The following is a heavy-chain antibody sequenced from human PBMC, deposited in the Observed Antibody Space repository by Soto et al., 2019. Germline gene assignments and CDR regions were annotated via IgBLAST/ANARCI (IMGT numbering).Heavy chain of an antibody. CDR1: GFTFSGYA. V-gene: IGHV3-30-3*01. J-gene: IGHJ4*02. CDR2: ISSDGTST. CDR3: ARGAYRYFDY. D-gene: IGHD4-4*01. Sequence: QVQLVESGGGVVQPGKSLRLYCVASGFTFSGYAMHWIRQAPGKAPEWVALISSDGTSTLYADSVRGRFTISRDNSRDTLYLQLNSLRPDDTAVFSCARGAYRYFDYWGQGTLVTVSS.